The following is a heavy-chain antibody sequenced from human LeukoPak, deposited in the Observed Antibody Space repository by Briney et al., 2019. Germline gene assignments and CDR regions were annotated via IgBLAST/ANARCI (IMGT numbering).Heavy chain of an antibody. V-gene: IGHV3-7*01. D-gene: IGHD1-26*01. CDR1: GFTFSSYA. CDR2: IKQDGSEK. Sequence: GSLRLSCAAPGFTFSSYAMSWVRQAPGKGLEWVANIKQDGSEKYYVDSVKGRFTISRDNAKNSLFLQMNSLRAEDTAVYYCARDTRTFDYWGQGTLVTVSS. J-gene: IGHJ4*02. CDR3: ARDTRTFDY.